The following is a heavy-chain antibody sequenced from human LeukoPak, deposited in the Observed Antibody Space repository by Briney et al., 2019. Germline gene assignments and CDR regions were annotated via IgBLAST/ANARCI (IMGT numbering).Heavy chain of an antibody. J-gene: IGHJ5*02. D-gene: IGHD5-18*01. CDR3: ARGRRDTAMVLVFGP. V-gene: IGHV4-34*01. CDR1: GGSFSGYY. Sequence: SETLSLTCAVYGGSFSGYYWSWIRQPPGKGLEWIGEINHSGSTNYNPSLKSRVTISVDTSKNQFSLKLSSVTAADTAVYYCARGRRDTAMVLVFGPWGQGTLVTVSS. CDR2: INHSGST.